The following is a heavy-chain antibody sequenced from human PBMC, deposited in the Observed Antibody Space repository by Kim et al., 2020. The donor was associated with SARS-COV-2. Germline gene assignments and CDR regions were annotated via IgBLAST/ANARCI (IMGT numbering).Heavy chain of an antibody. J-gene: IGHJ5*02. V-gene: IGHV3-7*01. CDR1: GFTFSSYW. Sequence: GGSLRLSCAASGFTFSSYWMSWVRQAPGKGLEWVANIKQDGSEKYYVDSVKGRFTISRDNAKNSLYLQMNSLRAEDTAVYYCATSGYGSGDNWFDPWGQGTLVTVSS. CDR2: IKQDGSEK. CDR3: ATSGYGSGDNWFDP. D-gene: IGHD3-10*01.